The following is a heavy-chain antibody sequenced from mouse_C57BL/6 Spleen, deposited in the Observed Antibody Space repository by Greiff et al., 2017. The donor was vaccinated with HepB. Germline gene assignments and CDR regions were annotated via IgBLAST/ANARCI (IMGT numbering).Heavy chain of an antibody. V-gene: IGHV5-4*01. J-gene: IGHJ3*01. CDR3: ARVDSSGYWFAY. Sequence: EVQGVESGGGLVKPGGSLKLSCAASGFTFSSYAMSWVRQTPEKRLEWVATISDGGSYTYYPANVKGRFTISRDNAKNNLYLQMSHLKSEDTAMYYCARVDSSGYWFAYWGQGTLVTVSA. D-gene: IGHD3-2*02. CDR1: GFTFSSYA. CDR2: ISDGGSYT.